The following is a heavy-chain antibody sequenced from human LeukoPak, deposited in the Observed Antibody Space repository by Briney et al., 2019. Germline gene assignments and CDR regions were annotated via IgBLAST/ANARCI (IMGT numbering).Heavy chain of an antibody. CDR2: INHSGST. CDR1: GGSFSGYY. V-gene: IGHV4-34*01. CDR3: AREMVRGVWFDP. Sequence: SETLSLTCAVYGGSFSGYYWSWIRQPPGKGLEWIGEINHSGSTNYNPSLKNRVTISVDTSKNQFSLKLSSVTAADTAVYYCAREMVRGVWFDPWGQGTLVTVSS. D-gene: IGHD3-10*01. J-gene: IGHJ5*02.